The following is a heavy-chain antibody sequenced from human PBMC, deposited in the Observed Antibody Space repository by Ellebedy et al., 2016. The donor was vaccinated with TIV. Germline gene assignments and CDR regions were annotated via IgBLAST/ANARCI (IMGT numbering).Heavy chain of an antibody. CDR2: ISAYNGNT. Sequence: AASVKVSCKASGYTFTSYGISWARQAPGQRLEWMGWISAYNGNTNYAQKLQGRVTMTTDTSTSTAYMDLRSLRSDDTAVYYCAKDEYYDSSGIPYGMDVWGQGTTVTVSS. CDR3: AKDEYYDSSGIPYGMDV. CDR1: GYTFTSYG. V-gene: IGHV1-18*01. J-gene: IGHJ6*02. D-gene: IGHD3-22*01.